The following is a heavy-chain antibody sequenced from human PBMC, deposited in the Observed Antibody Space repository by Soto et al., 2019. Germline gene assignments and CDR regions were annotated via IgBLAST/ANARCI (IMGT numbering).Heavy chain of an antibody. V-gene: IGHV3-30-3*01. J-gene: IGHJ4*02. CDR3: ARDPMGRYYGSGSYYFDY. D-gene: IGHD3-10*01. Sequence: QVQLVESGGGVVQPGRSLRLSCAASGFTFSSYAMHWVRQGPGRGLEWVAVISYDGSNKYYADSVKGRFTISRDNSKNTLYLQMNSLRAEDTTVYYCARDPMGRYYGSGSYYFDYWGQGTLVTVSS. CDR2: ISYDGSNK. CDR1: GFTFSSYA.